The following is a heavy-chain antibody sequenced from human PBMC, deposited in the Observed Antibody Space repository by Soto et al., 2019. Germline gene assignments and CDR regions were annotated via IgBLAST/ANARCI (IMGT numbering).Heavy chain of an antibody. CDR2: ISAYNGNT. J-gene: IGHJ3*02. Sequence: ASVKVSCKASGYTFTSYGISWLRLAPGQGLEWMGWISAYNGNTNYAQKLQGRVTMTTDTSTSTAYMELRSLRSDDTAVYYCARCGYCTNGVCYPGAFDIWGQGTMVTVSS. D-gene: IGHD2-8*01. CDR1: GYTFTSYG. CDR3: ARCGYCTNGVCYPGAFDI. V-gene: IGHV1-18*01.